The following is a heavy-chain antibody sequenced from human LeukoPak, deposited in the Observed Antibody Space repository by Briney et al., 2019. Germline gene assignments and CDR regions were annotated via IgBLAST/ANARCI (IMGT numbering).Heavy chain of an antibody. CDR3: ARAGQGYSYGYEDGMDV. D-gene: IGHD5-18*01. CDR2: IGTAGDT. Sequence: GGSLRLSCAASGFTFSSYDMHWVRQATGKGLEWVSAIGTAGDTYYPGSVKGRFTISREDAKNSLCLQMNSLRAGDTAVYYCARAGQGYSYGYEDGMDVWGQGTTVTVSS. CDR1: GFTFSSYD. J-gene: IGHJ6*02. V-gene: IGHV3-13*01.